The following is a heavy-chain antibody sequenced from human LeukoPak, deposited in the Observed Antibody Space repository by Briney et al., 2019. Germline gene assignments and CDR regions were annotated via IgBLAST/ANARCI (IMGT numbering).Heavy chain of an antibody. J-gene: IGHJ1*01. D-gene: IGHD3-16*01. CDR1: GGSISSYY. CDR3: ARGSFGGEYFRH. Sequence: NPSETLSLTCTVSGGSISSYYWSWIRQPPGKGLEWIGYIYYSGSTNYNPSLKSRVTISVDTSKNQFSLKLSSVTAADTAVYYCARGSFGGEYFRHWGQGTLVTVSS. CDR2: IYYSGST. V-gene: IGHV4-59*01.